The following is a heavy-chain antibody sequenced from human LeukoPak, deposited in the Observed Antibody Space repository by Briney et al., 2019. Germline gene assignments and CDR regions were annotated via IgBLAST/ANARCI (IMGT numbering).Heavy chain of an antibody. D-gene: IGHD4-17*01. CDR1: GFTFTNYA. J-gene: IGHJ4*02. Sequence: GGSLRLSCAASGFTFTNYAMSWVRQAPGKGLEWVSTISGSGGSTYYADSVKGRFAISRDNSKNTLYLQMNSLRAEDTAVYYCAKDGDYGDYGYFDYWGQGTLVTVSS. CDR3: AKDGDYGDYGYFDY. CDR2: ISGSGGST. V-gene: IGHV3-23*01.